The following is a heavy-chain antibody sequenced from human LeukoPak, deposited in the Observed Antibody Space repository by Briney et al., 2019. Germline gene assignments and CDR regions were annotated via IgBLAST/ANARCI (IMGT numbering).Heavy chain of an antibody. CDR2: ITGSGGST. D-gene: IGHD3-22*01. V-gene: IGHV3-23*01. CDR3: AKGILVVTSSLTYFDN. J-gene: IGHJ4*02. CDR1: GFTFSNYA. Sequence: GGSLRLSCAASGFTFSNYAMSWVRQAPGKGLEWVSAITGSGGSTHYADSVKGRFIISRDNSKNTLYLQMNSLRAEDTAFYYCAKGILVVTSSLTYFDNWGQGTLVTVSS.